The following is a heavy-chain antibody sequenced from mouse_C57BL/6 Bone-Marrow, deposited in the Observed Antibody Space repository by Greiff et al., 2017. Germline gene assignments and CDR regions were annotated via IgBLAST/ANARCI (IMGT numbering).Heavy chain of an antibody. CDR3: TRARLRRDVFAY. CDR2: ISSGGDYI. V-gene: IGHV5-9-1*02. J-gene: IGHJ3*01. CDR1: GFTFSSYA. D-gene: IGHD2-4*01. Sequence: EVKLVESGEGLVKPGGSLKLSCAASGFTFSSYAMSWVRQTPEKRLEWVAYISSGGDYIYYADTVKGRFTISRDNARNTLYLQMSSLKSEDTAMYYCTRARLRRDVFAYWGQGTLVTVSA.